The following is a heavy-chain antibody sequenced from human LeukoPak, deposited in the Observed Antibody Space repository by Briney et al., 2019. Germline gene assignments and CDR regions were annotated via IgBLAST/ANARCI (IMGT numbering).Heavy chain of an antibody. Sequence: SQTLSLTCAVSGGSISSGGYSWSWIRQPPGMGLQWIGYIEYSGNTFFNSSLKSRLTISMDTSKNQFSLKLSSVTAADTAVYYCARGPRCSGGSCYRTGFDYWGQGTLVTVSS. CDR1: GGSISSGGYS. D-gene: IGHD2-15*01. J-gene: IGHJ4*02. CDR3: ARGPRCSGGSCYRTGFDY. V-gene: IGHV4-30-4*07. CDR2: IEYSGNT.